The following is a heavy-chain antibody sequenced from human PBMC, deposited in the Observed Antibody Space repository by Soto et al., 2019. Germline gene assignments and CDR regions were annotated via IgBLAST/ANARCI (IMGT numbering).Heavy chain of an antibody. CDR1: GYTFIAYY. CDR2: INPNSGVT. J-gene: IGHJ1*01. Sequence: KQTLASVKVSCKASGYTFIAYYIHWVRQAPGQGLEWMGCINPNSGVTNYAQQFQGWVTMTRDTSINTAYMELSRLKSDDTAVYYCARDPTTTTGYFHHWGQGTLVTVSS. CDR3: ARDPTTTTGYFHH. V-gene: IGHV1-2*04. D-gene: IGHD1-1*01.